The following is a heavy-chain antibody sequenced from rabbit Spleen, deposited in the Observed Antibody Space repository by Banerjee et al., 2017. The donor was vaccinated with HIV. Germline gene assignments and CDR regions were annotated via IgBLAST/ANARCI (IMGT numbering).Heavy chain of an antibody. CDR1: GFSFSASYW. CDR2: IDVVKSGST. V-gene: IGHV1S40*01. CDR3: ARDAAGREDFNL. Sequence: QSLEESGGDLVKPGASLTLTCKASGFSFSASYWICWVRQAPGKGLEWIACIDVVKSGSTYYETWAKGRFTISRTSSTTVTLQLTSLTVADTATYFCARDAAGREDFNLWGQGTLVTVS. J-gene: IGHJ4*01. D-gene: IGHD4-2*01.